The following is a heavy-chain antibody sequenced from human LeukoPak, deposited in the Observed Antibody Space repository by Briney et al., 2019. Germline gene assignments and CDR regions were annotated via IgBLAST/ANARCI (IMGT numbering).Heavy chain of an antibody. J-gene: IGHJ4*02. CDR1: GFTFSSYG. CDR2: IWYDGSNK. D-gene: IGHD6-19*01. Sequence: GGSLRLSCAASGFTFSSYGMHWVRQAPGKGLEWVAVIWYDGSNKYYADSVKGRFTISRDNSKNTLYLQMNSLRAEGTAVYYCAIPFSSGWYQLDYWGQGTLVTVSS. V-gene: IGHV3-33*01. CDR3: AIPFSSGWYQLDY.